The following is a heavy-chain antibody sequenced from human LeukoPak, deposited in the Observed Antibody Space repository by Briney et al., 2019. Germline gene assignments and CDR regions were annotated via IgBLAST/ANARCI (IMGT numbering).Heavy chain of an antibody. J-gene: IGHJ4*02. Sequence: GGSLRLSCAASGFTFSTYAMSWVRQAPGKGLEWVSAISGSGGSTYYADSVKGRFTISRDNSKNTLYLQMNSLRAEDTAIYYCAKNAYSDSSGYYREYCFDYWGQGTLVTVSS. V-gene: IGHV3-23*01. CDR3: AKNAYSDSSGYYREYCFDY. CDR2: ISGSGGST. CDR1: GFTFSTYA. D-gene: IGHD3-22*01.